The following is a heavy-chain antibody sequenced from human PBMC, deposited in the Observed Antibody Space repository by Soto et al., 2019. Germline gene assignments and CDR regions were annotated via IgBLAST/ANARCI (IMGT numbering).Heavy chain of an antibody. D-gene: IGHD2-2*01. V-gene: IGHV3-30*03. CDR3: ASGRGYCSESSCSYFDYFQH. Sequence: QVQLVESGGGVGQPGTSLRLSCAASGLTFNTYAMNWIRLAPGKGLEWVAVISNDGSNKYYADSVKGRFTISRDNSKNTVYLQMNSLRGEDTCVYYCASGRGYCSESSCSYFDYFQHWGQGALVIVSS. J-gene: IGHJ1*01. CDR1: GLTFNTYA. CDR2: ISNDGSNK.